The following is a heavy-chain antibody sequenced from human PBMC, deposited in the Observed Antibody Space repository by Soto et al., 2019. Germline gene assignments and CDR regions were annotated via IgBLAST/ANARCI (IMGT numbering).Heavy chain of an antibody. CDR2: ISGGGDGT. CDR3: AKKGLGSLATYCTTGDCHYAFDV. CDR1: GFTFYNYA. Sequence: EVHLLESGGGLVRPGGSLRLSCAASGFTFYNYAMNWVRQAPGKGLEWVSTISGGGDGTYYADSVKGRFTISRDNSRNTVYLQMNSLGAEDTAVYYCAKKGLGSLATYCTTGDCHYAFDVWGQGTLVTVSS. D-gene: IGHD2-8*01. J-gene: IGHJ3*01. V-gene: IGHV3-23*01.